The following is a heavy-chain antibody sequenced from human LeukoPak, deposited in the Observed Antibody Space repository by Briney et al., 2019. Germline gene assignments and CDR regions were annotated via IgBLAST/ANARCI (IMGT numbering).Heavy chain of an antibody. D-gene: IGHD2-15*01. CDR3: ARDCSGGTCPTEGRDVFDF. Sequence: SETLSLTCAVSGGSFTDKNWWSWVRQPPGKGLEWIGEIFPSGDTNYNPSLKSRVTMSIDKSRNQFSLELKSVTAADTAVYYCARDCSGGTCPTEGRDVFDFWGQGTMVTVSS. CDR1: GGSFTDKNW. CDR2: IFPSGDT. V-gene: IGHV4-4*02. J-gene: IGHJ3*01.